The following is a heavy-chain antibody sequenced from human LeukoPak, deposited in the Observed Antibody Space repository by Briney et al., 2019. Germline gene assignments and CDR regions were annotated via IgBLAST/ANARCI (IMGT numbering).Heavy chain of an antibody. CDR2: ISGYNGNT. CDR1: GYTFTSYG. J-gene: IGHJ5*02. CDR3: ARDIVGATQGLSNWFDP. Sequence: GASVKVSCKASGYTFTSYGVSRVRQAPGQGLEWMGWISGYNGNTEYTQKLQGRVTMTTDTSTSTAYMELRSLRSDDTAVYYCARDIVGATQGLSNWFDPWGQGTLVTVSS. D-gene: IGHD1-26*01. V-gene: IGHV1-18*01.